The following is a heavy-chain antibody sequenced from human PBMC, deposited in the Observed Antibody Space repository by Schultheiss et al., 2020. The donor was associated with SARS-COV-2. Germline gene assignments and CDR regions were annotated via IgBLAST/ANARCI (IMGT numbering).Heavy chain of an antibody. CDR3: ANPPIAASIDY. Sequence: SETLSLTCTVSGGSISSGGYYWSWIRQPPGKGLEWIGEIYHSGSTNYNPSLKSRVTISVDTSKNQFSLKLSSVTAADTAVYYCANPPIAASIDYWGQGTLVTVSS. CDR1: GGSISSGGYY. J-gene: IGHJ4*02. CDR2: IYHSGST. V-gene: IGHV4-61*08. D-gene: IGHD6-13*01.